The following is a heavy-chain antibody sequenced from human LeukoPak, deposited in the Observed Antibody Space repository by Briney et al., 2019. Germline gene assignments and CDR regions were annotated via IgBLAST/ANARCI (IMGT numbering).Heavy chain of an antibody. CDR1: GFTFSSYS. Sequence: GGSLRLSCAASGFTFSSYSMNWVRQAPGKGLEWVSAISGSGGSTYYADSVKGRFTISRDNSKSTLYLQMNSLRAEDTAVYYCAKDSLNWGFDPWGQGTLVTVSS. J-gene: IGHJ5*02. D-gene: IGHD7-27*01. V-gene: IGHV3-23*01. CDR3: AKDSLNWGFDP. CDR2: ISGSGGST.